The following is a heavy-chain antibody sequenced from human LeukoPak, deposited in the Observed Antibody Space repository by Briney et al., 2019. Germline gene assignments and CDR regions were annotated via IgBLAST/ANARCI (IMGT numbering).Heavy chain of an antibody. V-gene: IGHV4-59*01. J-gene: IGHJ4*02. CDR1: GGSISSYY. Sequence: SETLSLTCTVSGGSISSYYWSWIRQPPGRGLEWIGYIYYSGSTNYNPSLKSRVTISVDTSKNQFSLKLSSVTAADTAVYYCARVGSSTNGEIDYWGQGTLVTVSS. CDR3: ARVGSSTNGEIDY. CDR2: IYYSGST. D-gene: IGHD2-2*01.